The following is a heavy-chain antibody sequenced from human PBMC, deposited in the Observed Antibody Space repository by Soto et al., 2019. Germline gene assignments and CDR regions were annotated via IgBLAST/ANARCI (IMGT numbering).Heavy chain of an antibody. CDR1: VGSNTSGGNH. Sequence: QVQLQESGPGLGKPPQPLSLTSIVSVGSNTSGGNHWTWIRNLPGKGLEWLGYIFYAGNTDYNPPLKSRITISADTSKNQFSLKLRYVTAADTAVYYCARGRTYYAPWGQGILVTVSS. V-gene: IGHV4-31*03. CDR3: ARGRTYYAP. J-gene: IGHJ5*02. D-gene: IGHD3-3*01. CDR2: IFYAGNT.